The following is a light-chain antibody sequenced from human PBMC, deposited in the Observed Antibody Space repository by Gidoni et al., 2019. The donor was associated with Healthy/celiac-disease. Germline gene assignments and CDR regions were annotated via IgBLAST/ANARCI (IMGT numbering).Light chain of an antibody. V-gene: IGLV2-8*01. Sequence: QSALTQPPSASGSPGQSVTISCTGTSSDVGGYNYVSWYQQHPGKAPKLMIYEVSKTPSGVPDRCSGSKSGNTASMTVSGLQAEDEADYYCSSYAGSNNFVVVGGGTKLTVL. CDR3: SSYAGSNNFVV. J-gene: IGLJ2*01. CDR1: SSDVGGYNY. CDR2: EVS.